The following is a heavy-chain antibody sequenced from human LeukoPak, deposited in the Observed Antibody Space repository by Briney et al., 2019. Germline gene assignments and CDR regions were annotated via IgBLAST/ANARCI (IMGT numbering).Heavy chain of an antibody. V-gene: IGHV4-59*08. Sequence: PSETLSLTCTVSGVSISSYYWSWIRQPPGKGLEWIGYMYYSGSTNYNPSLKSRVTISGDTSKNQFSLRLSSVTAADTAVYYWARRRSGTYYPWFDPWGQGTLVTVSS. CDR3: ARRRSGTYYPWFDP. CDR2: MYYSGST. J-gene: IGHJ5*02. CDR1: GVSISSYY. D-gene: IGHD3-10*01.